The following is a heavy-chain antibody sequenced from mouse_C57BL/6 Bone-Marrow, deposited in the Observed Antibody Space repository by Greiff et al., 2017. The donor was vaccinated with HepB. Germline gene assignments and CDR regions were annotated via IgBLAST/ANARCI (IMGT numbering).Heavy chain of an antibody. V-gene: IGHV1-7*01. J-gene: IGHJ3*01. Sequence: VKLVESGAELAKPGASVKLSCKASGYTFTSYWMHWVKQRPGQGLEWIGYINPSSGYTKYNQKFKDKATLTADKSSSTAYMQLSSLTYEDSAVYYCARDDYDVGAWFAYWGQGTLVTVSA. CDR1: GYTFTSYW. CDR3: ARDDYDVGAWFAY. CDR2: INPSSGYT. D-gene: IGHD2-4*01.